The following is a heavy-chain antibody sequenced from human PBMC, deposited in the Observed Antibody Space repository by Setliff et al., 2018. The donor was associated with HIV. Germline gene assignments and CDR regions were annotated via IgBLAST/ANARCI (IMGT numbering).Heavy chain of an antibody. J-gene: IGHJ4*02. CDR1: GGSISSHY. CDR2: IYYSGSTT. D-gene: IGHD6-13*01. Sequence: SETLSLTCTVSGGSISSHYWSWIRQSPGEGLEWIGSIYYSGSTTNYNPSLKSRVTISVDTSKNQFSLKLSSVTAADTAVYHCARVQTGIAAAGKENYFDYWGQGTLVTVSS. CDR3: ARVQTGIAAAGKENYFDY. V-gene: IGHV4-59*08.